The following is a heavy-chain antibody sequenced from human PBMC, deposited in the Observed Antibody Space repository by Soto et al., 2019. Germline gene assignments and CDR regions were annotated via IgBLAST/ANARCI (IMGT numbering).Heavy chain of an antibody. J-gene: IGHJ6*02. CDR3: ARDLVGDYYGSRSSPEGMDV. D-gene: IGHD3-10*01. V-gene: IGHV4-4*07. CDR2: IYTSGST. CDR1: GGSISSYD. Sequence: PSETLSLTCTVSGGSISSYDWSWIRHPAWKGLEWIGRIYTSGSTNYNPSLKSRVTMSVDTSKNQFSLKLSSVTAADTAVYYGARDLVGDYYGSRSSPEGMDVGGQWTTVT.